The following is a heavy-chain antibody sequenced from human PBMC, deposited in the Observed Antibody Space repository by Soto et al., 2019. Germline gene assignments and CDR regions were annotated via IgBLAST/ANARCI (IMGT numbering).Heavy chain of an antibody. Sequence: EVQLLESGGGLVQPGGSLRLSCADSGFTFSSYAMSWVRQAPGKGLEWVSAISGSGGSTYYADSVKGRFTISRDNSKNTLYLQMNSLRAEDTAVYYCAKGGYSSGWYPYYFDYWGQGTLVTVSS. CDR1: GFTFSSYA. CDR2: ISGSGGST. V-gene: IGHV3-23*01. CDR3: AKGGYSSGWYPYYFDY. D-gene: IGHD6-19*01. J-gene: IGHJ4*02.